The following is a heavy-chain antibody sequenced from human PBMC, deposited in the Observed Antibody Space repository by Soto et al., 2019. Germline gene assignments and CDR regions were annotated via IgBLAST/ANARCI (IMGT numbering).Heavy chain of an antibody. D-gene: IGHD2-2*01. CDR1: GYTFTSYA. Sequence: ASVKVSCKASGYTFTSYAMHWVRQAPGQRLEWMGWINAGNGSTKYSQKFQGRVTITRDTSASTAYMELSSLRSEDTAVYYCARALPAAVMDVWGQGTTVTVSS. CDR3: ARALPAAVMDV. V-gene: IGHV1-3*01. J-gene: IGHJ6*02. CDR2: INAGNGST.